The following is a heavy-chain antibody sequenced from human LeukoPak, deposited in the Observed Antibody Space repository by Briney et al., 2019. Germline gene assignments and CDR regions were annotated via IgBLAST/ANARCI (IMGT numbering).Heavy chain of an antibody. Sequence: ASVKVSCKASGYTFTGYYMHWVRQAPGQGLEWMGRINPNGGGTNYAQKFQGRVTMTRDTSISTAYMELSRLRSDDTAVYYCARRPPGIAAAGTGNDAFDIWGQGTMVTVSS. D-gene: IGHD6-13*01. CDR2: INPNGGGT. V-gene: IGHV1-2*06. CDR1: GYTFTGYY. CDR3: ARRPPGIAAAGTGNDAFDI. J-gene: IGHJ3*02.